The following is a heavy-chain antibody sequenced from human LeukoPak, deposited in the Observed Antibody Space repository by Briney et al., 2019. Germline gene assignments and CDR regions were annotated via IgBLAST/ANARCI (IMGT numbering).Heavy chain of an antibody. V-gene: IGHV1-2*02. D-gene: IGHD3-9*01. CDR3: VRDFDWGPDY. J-gene: IGHJ4*02. CDR2: INGNSGAT. CDR1: GFTFTDHY. Sequence: ASVKVSCKASGFTFTDHYMHWVRQVPGQGLEWMGWINGNSGATFYAQKFQDRITVTRDKSIGTMYLELNRLTTDDTAVYYCVRDFDWGPDYWGQGTLVAVSS.